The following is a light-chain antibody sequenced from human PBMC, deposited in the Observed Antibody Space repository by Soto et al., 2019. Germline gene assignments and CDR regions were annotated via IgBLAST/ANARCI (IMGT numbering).Light chain of an antibody. J-gene: IGKJ1*01. CDR2: GAS. V-gene: IGKV3-15*01. Sequence: EIVMTQSPATLSVSPGERATLSCRASQSVSSNLAWYQQKPGQAPRLLIYGASTRATGIPARFSGSGSGTEFTLTISSLQSEDVGIYYCQQYKSWRTVGRGTKVDIK. CDR3: QQYKSWRT. CDR1: QSVSSN.